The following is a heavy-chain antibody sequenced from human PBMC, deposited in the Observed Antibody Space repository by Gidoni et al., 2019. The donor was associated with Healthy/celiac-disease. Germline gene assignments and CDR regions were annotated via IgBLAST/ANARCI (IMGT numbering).Heavy chain of an antibody. CDR3: AGPSGS. Sequence: QVQLQASGPGLVKPSQTLSLTCTVSGGSISSGSYYWSWIRQPAGKGLEWIGRIYTSGSTNYNPSLKSRVTMSVDTSKNQFSLKLSSVTAADTAVYYCAGPSGSWGQGTLVTVSS. V-gene: IGHV4-61*02. CDR2: IYTSGST. J-gene: IGHJ4*02. D-gene: IGHD1-26*01. CDR1: GGSISSGSYY.